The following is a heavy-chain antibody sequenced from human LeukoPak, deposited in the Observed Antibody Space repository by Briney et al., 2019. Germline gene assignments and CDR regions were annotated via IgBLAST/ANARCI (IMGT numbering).Heavy chain of an antibody. CDR3: AKGGQRWLQFFDY. D-gene: IGHD5-24*01. Sequence: GGSLRLSCAASGFTFSSYWMHWVRHAPGKGLVWVSRINSDGSSTSYADSVKGRFTISRDNAKNTLYLQMNSLRAEDTAVYYCAKGGQRWLQFFDYWGQGALVTVSS. CDR1: GFTFSSYW. V-gene: IGHV3-74*01. J-gene: IGHJ4*02. CDR2: INSDGSST.